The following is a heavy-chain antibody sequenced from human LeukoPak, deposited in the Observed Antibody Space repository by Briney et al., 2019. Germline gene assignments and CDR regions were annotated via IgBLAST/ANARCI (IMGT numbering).Heavy chain of an antibody. J-gene: IGHJ5*02. V-gene: IGHV4-4*07. CDR2: IYTSGST. CDR1: GGSISSYY. CDR3: AREHSFDFWSWFDP. Sequence: SETLSLTCTVSGGSISSYYWSWIRQPAGKGLEWIGRIYTSGSTNYNPSLRSRVTMSVDTSKNQFSLKLSSVTAADTAVYYCAREHSFDFWSWFDPWGQGTLVTVSS. D-gene: IGHD3-3*01.